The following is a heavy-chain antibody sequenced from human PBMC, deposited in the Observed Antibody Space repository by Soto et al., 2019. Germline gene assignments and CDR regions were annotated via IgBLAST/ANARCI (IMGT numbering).Heavy chain of an antibody. CDR2: ISTDLRAL. CDR3: TRDGRRGYDMDV. V-gene: IGHV3-48*02. D-gene: IGHD1-26*01. Sequence: GGSLRLSCAASGFTISTYHLNWVRQAPGKGLEWVSYISTDLRALYYADSVRGRFTISRDNAKNSLYLQMTSLRDEDTGVYYCTRDGRRGYDMDVWGQGTTVTVSS. J-gene: IGHJ6*02. CDR1: GFTISTYH.